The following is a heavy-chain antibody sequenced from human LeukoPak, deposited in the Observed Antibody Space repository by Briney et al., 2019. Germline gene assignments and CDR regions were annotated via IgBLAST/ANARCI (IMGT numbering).Heavy chain of an antibody. J-gene: IGHJ4*02. D-gene: IGHD4-17*01. CDR1: GYTFTGYY. CDR3: ARDLDEYGDYYFDY. V-gene: IGHV1-2*02. CDR2: INPNSGGT. Sequence: ASVKVSRKASGYTFTGYYTHWVRQAPGQGLEWMGWINPNSGGTNYAQKFQGRVTMTRDTSISTAYMELSRLRSDDTAVYYCARDLDEYGDYYFDYWGQGTLVTVSS.